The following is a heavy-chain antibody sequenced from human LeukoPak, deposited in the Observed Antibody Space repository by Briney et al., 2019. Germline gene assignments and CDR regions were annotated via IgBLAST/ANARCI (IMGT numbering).Heavy chain of an antibody. V-gene: IGHV3-7*01. J-gene: IGHJ5*01. D-gene: IGHD3-16*01. CDR2: INPDGSGK. CDR3: ASWGAGGNS. Sequence: QSGGSLRLSCEASGFTLSTYWMNWVRQVPGKGLDWVANINPDGSGKRYVDSVKGRFTIARDNADNSLSLQMNSLRAEDTAVYYCASWGAGGNSWGQEPWSPSPQ. CDR1: GFTLSTYW.